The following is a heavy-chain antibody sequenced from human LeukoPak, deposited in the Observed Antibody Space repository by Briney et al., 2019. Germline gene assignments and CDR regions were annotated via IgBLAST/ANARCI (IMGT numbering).Heavy chain of an antibody. V-gene: IGHV3-15*01. D-gene: IGHD2-2*02. J-gene: IGHJ4*02. CDR2: IKSKTDGGTT. CDR3: TTHLSYCSGTSCYI. CDR1: GFTFSNAW. Sequence: GGSLRLSCAASGFTFSNAWMSWVRQAPGKGLEWVGRIKSKTDGGTTDYAAPVKGRFTISTDDSENTLYLQMNSLKTEDTAVYYCTTHLSYCSGTSCYIWGQGTLVTVSS.